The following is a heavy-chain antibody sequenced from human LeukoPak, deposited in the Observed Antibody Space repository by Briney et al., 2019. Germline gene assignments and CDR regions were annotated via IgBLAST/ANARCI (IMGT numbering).Heavy chain of an antibody. V-gene: IGHV3-53*01. CDR3: ARDTNYDSSGYYSEGY. CDR1: GFTVSSNY. CDR2: IYSGGST. Sequence: PGGSLRLSCAASGFTVSSNYMSWVRQAPGKGLELVSVIYSGGSTYYADSVKGRFTISRDNSKNTLYLQMNSLRAEDTAVYYCARDTNYDSSGYYSEGYWGQGTLVTVSS. D-gene: IGHD3-22*01. J-gene: IGHJ4*02.